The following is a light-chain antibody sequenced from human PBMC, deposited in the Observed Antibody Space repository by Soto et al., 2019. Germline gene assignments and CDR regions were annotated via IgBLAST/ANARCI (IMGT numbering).Light chain of an antibody. Sequence: EIVLTQSPGTLSLSPGERATLSCRASQSVGDTYLAWYQQRPGQPPNLLIFGASHRAPDIPDRFSGSGSGTDFTLTISRLEPEDFAVYYCQQYGSSIQTFGQGTKVDIK. V-gene: IGKV3-20*01. J-gene: IGKJ1*01. CDR3: QQYGSSIQT. CDR1: QSVGDTY. CDR2: GAS.